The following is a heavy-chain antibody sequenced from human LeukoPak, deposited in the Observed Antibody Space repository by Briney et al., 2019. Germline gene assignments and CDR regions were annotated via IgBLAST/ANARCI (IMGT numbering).Heavy chain of an antibody. Sequence: PGRSLRLSCAASGFTFSSYGMHWVRQAPGKGLEWVSVIWYDGTNKYYADSVKGRFTISRDNSKNTLYLQMNSLRAEDPAVYYCARDDDYGDSYWYFALWGRGTLVTVSS. CDR1: GFTFSSYG. J-gene: IGHJ2*01. CDR2: IWYDGTNK. D-gene: IGHD4-17*01. V-gene: IGHV3-33*01. CDR3: ARDDDYGDSYWYFAL.